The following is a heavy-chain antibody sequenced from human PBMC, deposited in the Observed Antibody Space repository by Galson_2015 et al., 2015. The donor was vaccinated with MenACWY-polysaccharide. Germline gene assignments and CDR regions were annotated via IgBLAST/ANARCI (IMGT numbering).Heavy chain of an antibody. CDR2: TFHRGSS. CDR1: GASMTTFF. CDR3: ATIPSDFRRDFGSAFPF. D-gene: IGHD3-3*01. J-gene: IGHJ3*01. V-gene: IGHV4-59*01. Sequence: SETLSLTCSVSGASMTTFFWTWLRQPPGKGLEWIGYTFHRGSSNYNPSLQSRATMSVDVSKRQFSLKLTSVTAADAAVYYCATIPSDFRRDFGSAFPFWGQGTVVAVSS.